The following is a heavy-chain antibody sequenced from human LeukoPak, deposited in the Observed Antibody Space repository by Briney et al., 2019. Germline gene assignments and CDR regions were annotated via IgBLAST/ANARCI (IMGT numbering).Heavy chain of an antibody. J-gene: IGHJ4*02. CDR2: VSSNGGST. V-gene: IGHV3-64D*09. CDR1: GFSFSSYA. CDR3: VKDLRYFDWLLSL. D-gene: IGHD3-9*01. Sequence: GSLRLSCSASGFSFSSYAMHWVRQAPGKGLEYVSAVSSNGGSTYYADSVKGRFTISRDNSKNTLYLQMSSLRAEGTAVYYCVKDLRYFDWLLSLWGQGTLVTVSS.